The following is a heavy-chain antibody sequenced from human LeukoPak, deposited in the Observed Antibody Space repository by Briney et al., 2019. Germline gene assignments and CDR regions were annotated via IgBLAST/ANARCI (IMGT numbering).Heavy chain of an antibody. CDR1: GFTFRSYA. V-gene: IGHV3-23*01. CDR2: TSGSGRST. CDR3: VKLGFGELFDLTWFDP. J-gene: IGHJ5*02. D-gene: IGHD3-10*01. Sequence: GGSLRLSCAASGFTFRSYAMSWVRQAPGKGLEWVSGTSGSGRSTNYAAPVKGRFIISRDSSKNMLYLQMNSLRAEDTAVYYCVKLGFGELFDLTWFDPWGQGTLVTVSS.